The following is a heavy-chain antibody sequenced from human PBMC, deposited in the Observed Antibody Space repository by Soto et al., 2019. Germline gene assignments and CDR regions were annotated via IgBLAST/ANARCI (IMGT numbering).Heavy chain of an antibody. V-gene: IGHV3-23*01. Sequence: GGSLRLSCAASGFTFSTYPMSWVRQAPGKGLEWVSGISGSGISTYYTDSVKGRFTISRDNSKNTVFLQMNSLRDEDTAVYYCVKPPVIAASYYYYDMDVWGQGTTVTVSS. D-gene: IGHD4-4*01. CDR1: GFTFSTYP. CDR2: ISGSGIST. J-gene: IGHJ6*02. CDR3: VKPPVIAASYYYYDMDV.